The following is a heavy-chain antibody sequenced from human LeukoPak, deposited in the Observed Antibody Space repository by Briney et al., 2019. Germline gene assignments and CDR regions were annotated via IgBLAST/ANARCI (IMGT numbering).Heavy chain of an antibody. CDR3: ARLGSQGGVAALDY. Sequence: PGGSLRLSCAASGFTFSSSAMSWVRQAPGKGLEWVAAISNNGGYTYYADSVQGRFTISRDNSKSTLCLQMNSLRAEDTAVYYCARLGSQGGVAALDYWGQGTLVTVSS. D-gene: IGHD6-25*01. V-gene: IGHV3-23*01. J-gene: IGHJ4*02. CDR1: GFTFSSSA. CDR2: ISNNGGYT.